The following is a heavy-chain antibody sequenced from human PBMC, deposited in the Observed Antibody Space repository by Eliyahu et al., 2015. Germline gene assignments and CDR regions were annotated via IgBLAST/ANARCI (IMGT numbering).Heavy chain of an antibody. Sequence: QLQLQESGPGLVKTSETLSLTCSVXGDSIXTSSXYWXWIRQPPGKGLEWIGTIYXSPDFSGTTSYNPSLQSRVTLSIDTSKNQFSLRLTSVTAADTAVYYCATFTLVGRPPRVDYWGQGTLVTVSS. V-gene: IGHV4-39*01. CDR1: GDSIXTSSXY. CDR2: IYXSPDFSGTT. D-gene: IGHD6-6*01. J-gene: IGHJ4*02. CDR3: ATFTLVGRPPRVDY.